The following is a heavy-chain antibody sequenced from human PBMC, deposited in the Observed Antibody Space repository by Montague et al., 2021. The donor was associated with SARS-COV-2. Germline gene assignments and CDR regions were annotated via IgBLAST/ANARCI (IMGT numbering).Heavy chain of an antibody. V-gene: IGHV4-59*01. CDR1: GGSISSYY. CDR2: IYHNGST. D-gene: IGHD4-23*01. CDR3: ARGGGNSADYYNYTMDV. Sequence: SXTLSLTCTVSGGSISSYYWTWIRQPPGKGLESIGYIYHNGSTKYNPSLKSRVTISVDTSKNQFSLKLSSVSVADTAVYYCARGGGNSADYYNYTMDVGGQGTTVTVFS. J-gene: IGHJ6*02.